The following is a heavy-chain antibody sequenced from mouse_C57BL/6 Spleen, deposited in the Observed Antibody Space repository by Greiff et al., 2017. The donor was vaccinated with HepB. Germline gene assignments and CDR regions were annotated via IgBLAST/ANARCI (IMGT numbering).Heavy chain of an antibody. V-gene: IGHV5-17*01. CDR1: GFTFSDYG. CDR2: ISSGSSTI. CDR3: ARHWDAYYFDD. Sequence: DVKLVESGGGLVKPGGSLKLSCAASGFTFSDYGMHWVRQAPEKGLEWVAYISSGSSTIYYADTVKGRFTISRDNAKNTLFLQMTSLRSEDTAMYYCARHWDAYYFDDWGQGTTLTVSS. D-gene: IGHD4-1*01. J-gene: IGHJ2*01.